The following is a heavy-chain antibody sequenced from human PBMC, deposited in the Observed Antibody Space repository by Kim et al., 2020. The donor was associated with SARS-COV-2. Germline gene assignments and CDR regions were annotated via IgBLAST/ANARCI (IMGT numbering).Heavy chain of an antibody. J-gene: IGHJ6*02. CDR2: IWYDGSNK. CDR3: AKVPADIGGMDV. D-gene: IGHD6-19*01. Sequence: GGSLRLSCAASGFTFSSYGMHWVRQAPGKGLEWVAVIWYDGSNKYYADSVKGRFTISRDNSKNTLYLQMNSLRAEDTAVYYCAKVPADIGGMDVWGQGTTVTVSS. CDR1: GFTFSSYG. V-gene: IGHV3-33*06.